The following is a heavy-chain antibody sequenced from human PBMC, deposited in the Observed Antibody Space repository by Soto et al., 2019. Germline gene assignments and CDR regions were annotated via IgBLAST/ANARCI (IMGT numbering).Heavy chain of an antibody. Sequence: EVQLLESGGGLVQPGGSLRLSCAASGFTFSSYAMSWVRQAPGKGLEWVSAISGSGGSTYYADSVKGRFTISRDNSKNTVYLQMNSLRAEDTSVYYCAKYGTIIVVVIGYFDYWGQGTLVTVSS. CDR2: ISGSGGST. D-gene: IGHD3-22*01. V-gene: IGHV3-23*01. J-gene: IGHJ4*02. CDR3: AKYGTIIVVVIGYFDY. CDR1: GFTFSSYA.